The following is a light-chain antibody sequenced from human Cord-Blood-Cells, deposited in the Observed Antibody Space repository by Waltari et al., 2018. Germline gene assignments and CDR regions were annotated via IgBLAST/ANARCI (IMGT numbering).Light chain of an antibody. V-gene: IGLV3-21*04. J-gene: IGLJ3*02. CDR2: YDS. CDR1: NIGSKS. Sequence: SYVLTQPPSVSVAPGKTARITCGGNNIGSKSVHWYQQKPGQAPVLVIYYDSDRPSGIPERFSGSNSGNTATLNISRVEAGDEADYYCQVWDSSSDLWVFGGGTKLTVL. CDR3: QVWDSSSDLWV.